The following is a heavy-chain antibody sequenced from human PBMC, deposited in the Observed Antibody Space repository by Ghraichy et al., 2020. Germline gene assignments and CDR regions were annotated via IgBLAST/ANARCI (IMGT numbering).Heavy chain of an antibody. CDR3: AREARNSGSVY. Sequence: GGSLRLSCAASGFNFNFYWMTWVRQAPGEGLEWVATINQDGSEGYYVDSFKGRFTISRDNAKNSLFLQMNSLRAEDTAVYYCAREARNSGSVYWGQGTLVTVSS. J-gene: IGHJ4*02. CDR2: INQDGSEG. CDR1: GFNFNFYW. D-gene: IGHD6-25*01. V-gene: IGHV3-7*01.